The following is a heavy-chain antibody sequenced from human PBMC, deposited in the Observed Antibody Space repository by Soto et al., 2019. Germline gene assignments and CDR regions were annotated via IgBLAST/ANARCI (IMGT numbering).Heavy chain of an antibody. J-gene: IGHJ6*02. D-gene: IGHD3-9*01. CDR2: ISGSGGST. CDR1: GFTFSSYA. Sequence: PGGSLRLSCAASGFTFSSYAMSWVRQAPGKGLEWVSAISGSGGSTYNADSVKGRFTISRDNSKNTVYLQMNSLRAEDTAVYYCAKDFIASYDIVTGLLRSANYGMDVWGQGTKVTVSS. CDR3: AKDFIASYDIVTGLLRSANYGMDV. V-gene: IGHV3-23*01.